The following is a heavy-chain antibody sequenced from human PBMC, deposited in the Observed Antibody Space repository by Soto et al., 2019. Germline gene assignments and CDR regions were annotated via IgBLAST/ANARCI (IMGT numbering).Heavy chain of an antibody. V-gene: IGHV3-21*01. CDR1: GSTFSSYS. Sequence: GGSLRLSCAASGSTFSSYSMNWVRQAPGKGLEWVSSISSSSSYIYYADSVKGRFTISRDNAKNSLYLQMNSLRAEDTAVYYCARDFTYSSSSGGDYWGQGTLVTVSS. CDR3: ARDFTYSSSSGGDY. D-gene: IGHD6-6*01. CDR2: ISSSSSYI. J-gene: IGHJ4*02.